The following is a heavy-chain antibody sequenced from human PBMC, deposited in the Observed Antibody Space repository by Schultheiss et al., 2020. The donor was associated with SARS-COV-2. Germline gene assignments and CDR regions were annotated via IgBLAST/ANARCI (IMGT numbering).Heavy chain of an antibody. D-gene: IGHD3-10*01. J-gene: IGHJ6*02. V-gene: IGHV4-61*01. CDR1: NGSVSIGSYY. CDR3: ARQKPFGSGSYQPYNYYGLDV. CDR2: VNNIATT. Sequence: SETLSLTCTVSNGSVSIGSYYWSWLRQPPGKGLEWIGYVNNIATTNYNPSLKSRVTISVDTSRDQFSLKLGSVTAADTAVYYCARQKPFGSGSYQPYNYYGLDVWGQGTTVTVSS.